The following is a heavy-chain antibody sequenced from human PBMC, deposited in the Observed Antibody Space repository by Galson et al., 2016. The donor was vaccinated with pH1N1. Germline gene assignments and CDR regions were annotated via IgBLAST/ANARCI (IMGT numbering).Heavy chain of an antibody. CDR1: GFTVSSNY. CDR3: ARTNPFDGDLRYFDY. D-gene: IGHD4-17*01. J-gene: IGHJ4*02. CDR2: IYSDPGT. Sequence: SLRLSCAASGFTVSSNYMSWVRQAPGKGLEWVSVIYSDPGTYYADSVKGRSTISRDNSKNTLYLQMNTLRAEDTAVYYCARTNPFDGDLRYFDYWGQGTLVTVSS. V-gene: IGHV3-53*01.